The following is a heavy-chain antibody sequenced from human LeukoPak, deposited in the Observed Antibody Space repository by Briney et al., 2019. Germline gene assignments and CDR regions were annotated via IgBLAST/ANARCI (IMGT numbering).Heavy chain of an antibody. CDR1: GFTFSDYA. J-gene: IGHJ4*02. CDR3: ARDRLDGNNWNDCDH. D-gene: IGHD1-20*01. V-gene: IGHV3-30*03. CDR2: ISHDGRDT. Sequence: GSLRLSCAASGFTFSDYAIHWVRQAPGKGLEWPAIISHDGRDTYYADSVKGRFSISRDNSRNTLYVEMSDLRVDDTAVYYCARDRLDGNNWNDCDHWGQGTLVTVSS.